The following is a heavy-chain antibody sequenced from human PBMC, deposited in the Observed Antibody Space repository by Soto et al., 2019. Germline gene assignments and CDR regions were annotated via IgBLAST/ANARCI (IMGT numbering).Heavy chain of an antibody. D-gene: IGHD2-2*01. J-gene: IGHJ6*02. V-gene: IGHV1-18*04. Sequence: VASVKVSCKASGYTFTSYGISWVRQAPGQGLEWMGWISAYNGNTNYAQKLQGRVTMTTDTSTSTAYMELRSLRSDDTAVYYCARSTRSTSFTSYYGMDVWGQGTTVTVSS. CDR1: GYTFTSYG. CDR3: ARSTRSTSFTSYYGMDV. CDR2: ISAYNGNT.